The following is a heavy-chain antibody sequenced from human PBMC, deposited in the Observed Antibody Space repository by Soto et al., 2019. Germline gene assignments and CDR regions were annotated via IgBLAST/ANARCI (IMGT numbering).Heavy chain of an antibody. CDR2: IYYSGGT. J-gene: IGHJ4*02. D-gene: IGHD3-16*02. CDR3: AGGYYDYVWGSYPDY. Sequence: PSETLSLTCTVSGGSISSSNYYWGWIRQPPGKGLEWIGTIYYSGGTYYNPSLKSRVTISVDMSKNLFSLKLSSVTAADTAVYYCAGGYYDYVWGSYPDYWGQGTLVTVSS. CDR1: GGSISSSNYY. V-gene: IGHV4-39*01.